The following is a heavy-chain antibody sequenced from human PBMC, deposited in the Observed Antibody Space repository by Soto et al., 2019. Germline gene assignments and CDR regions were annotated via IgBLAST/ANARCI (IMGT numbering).Heavy chain of an antibody. CDR2: IDYTGST. Sequence: SETLSLTCTVSGGSVSSRSYYWSWSRQPPGKGLEWIGYIDYTGSTNYNPSLKSRVTVSVDTSKNQFSLKLSSVTAADTAVYYCARAGIAVAGYYYYYGMDVWGQGTTVTVSS. CDR1: GGSVSSRSYY. J-gene: IGHJ6*02. D-gene: IGHD6-19*01. V-gene: IGHV4-61*01. CDR3: ARAGIAVAGYYYYYGMDV.